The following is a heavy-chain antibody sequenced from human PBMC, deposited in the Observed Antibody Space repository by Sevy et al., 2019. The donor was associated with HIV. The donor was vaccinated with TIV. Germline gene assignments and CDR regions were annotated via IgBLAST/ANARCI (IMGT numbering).Heavy chain of an antibody. V-gene: IGHV3-15*04. CDR1: GFTFRNAW. Sequence: GGYLRLSCVASGFTFRNAWMTWVRQVPGKGLEWVGRIVNDPDGGTSDYAAPVKGRFIISRDDSKNTLYLPMNSLQTEDIAVYYCSTDIVVRSRYRYDFSRINPDFSHNSGADVWGQGTWVSVSS. CDR3: STDIVVRSRYRYDFSRINPDFSHNSGADV. J-gene: IGHJ6*02. D-gene: IGHD5-18*01. CDR2: IVNDPDGGTS.